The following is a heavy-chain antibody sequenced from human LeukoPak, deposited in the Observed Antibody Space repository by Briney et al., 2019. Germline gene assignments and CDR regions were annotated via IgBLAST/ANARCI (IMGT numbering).Heavy chain of an antibody. CDR2: IIPILGIA. CDR3: ARAWFGELTGAFDI. CDR1: GGTFSSYA. J-gene: IGHJ3*02. V-gene: IGHV1-69*04. D-gene: IGHD3-10*01. Sequence: SVKVSCKASGGTFSSYAISWVRQAPGQGLEWMGRIIPILGIANYAQKFQGRVTITADKSTSTAYMELRSLRSDDTAVYYCARAWFGELTGAFDIWGQGTMVTVSS.